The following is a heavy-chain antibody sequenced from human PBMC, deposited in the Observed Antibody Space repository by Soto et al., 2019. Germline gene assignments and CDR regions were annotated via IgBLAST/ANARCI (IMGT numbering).Heavy chain of an antibody. J-gene: IGHJ4*02. CDR2: IYYSGST. D-gene: IGHD2-8*01. CDR3: ARHGLHGYCTNGVCYELDY. V-gene: IGHV4-59*08. Sequence: PSETLSLTCTVSGGSISSYYWSWIRQPPGKGLEWIGYIYYSGSTNYNPSLKSRVTISVDTSKNQFSLKLSSVTAADTAVYYCARHGLHGYCTNGVCYELDYWGQETLVTVSS. CDR1: GGSISSYY.